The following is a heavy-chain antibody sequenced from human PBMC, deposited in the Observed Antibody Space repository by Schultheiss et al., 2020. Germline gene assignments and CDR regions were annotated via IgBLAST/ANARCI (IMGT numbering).Heavy chain of an antibody. CDR1: GGSISSGGYY. J-gene: IGHJ4*02. CDR2: IYYSGST. D-gene: IGHD1-26*01. Sequence: SETLSLTCTVSGGSISSGGYYWSWIRQHPGKGLEWIGYIYYSGSTNYNPSLKSRVTISVDTSKNQFSLRLSSVTAADTAVYYCARVGATDGEIDYWGQGTLVTVSS. V-gene: IGHV4-61*08. CDR3: ARVGATDGEIDY.